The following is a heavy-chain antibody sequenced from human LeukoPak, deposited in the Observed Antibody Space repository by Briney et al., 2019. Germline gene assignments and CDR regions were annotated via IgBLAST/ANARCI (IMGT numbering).Heavy chain of an antibody. J-gene: IGHJ5*02. CDR2: INHSGST. CDR1: GGSFSGYY. V-gene: IGHV4-34*01. Sequence: PSETLSLTCAVYGGSFSGYYWSWIRQPPGKGLEWIGEINHSGSTNYNPSLKSRVTISVDTSKNQFSLKLSSVTAADTAVYYCARRLSYYYGSGSPGFDPWGQGTLVTVSS. CDR3: ARRLSYYYGSGSPGFDP. D-gene: IGHD3-10*01.